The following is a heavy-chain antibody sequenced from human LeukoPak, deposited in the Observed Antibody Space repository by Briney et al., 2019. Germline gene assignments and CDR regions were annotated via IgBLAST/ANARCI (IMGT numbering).Heavy chain of an antibody. CDR2: IYSGGST. CDR3: ARVVHASYYYYYMDV. J-gene: IGHJ6*03. CDR1: GFTVSSNY. Sequence: GGSLRLSCAASGFTVSSNYMSWVRQAPGKGLEWVSVIYSGGSTYYADSVKGRFTISRDNSKNTLYLQMNSLRAEDTAVYYCARVVHASYYYYYMDVRGKGTTVTVSS. V-gene: IGHV3-53*01.